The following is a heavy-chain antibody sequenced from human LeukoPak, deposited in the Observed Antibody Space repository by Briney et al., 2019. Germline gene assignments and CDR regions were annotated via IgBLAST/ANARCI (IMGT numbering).Heavy chain of an antibody. CDR1: GGTFSSYA. CDR3: ARDPGGIVVTWFDP. CDR2: IIPIFGTA. V-gene: IGHV1-69*13. D-gene: IGHD2-2*01. J-gene: IGHJ5*02. Sequence: GASVKVSCKASGGTFSSYAISWVRQAPGQGLEWMGGIIPIFGTANYAQKFQGRVTITADESTSTAYMELSSLRSEDTAVYYCARDPGGIVVTWFDPWGQGTLVTVSS.